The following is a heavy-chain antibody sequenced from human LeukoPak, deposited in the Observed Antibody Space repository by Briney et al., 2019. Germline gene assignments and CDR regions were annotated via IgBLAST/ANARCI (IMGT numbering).Heavy chain of an antibody. CDR3: AGPKYSSSSWDAFDI. CDR1: GFTFSSYA. Sequence: PGRSLRLSCAASGFTFSSYAMRWVRQAPGKGLEWVAVISYDGSNKYYADSVKGRFTISRDNSKNTLYLQMNSLRAEDTAVYYCAGPKYSSSSWDAFDIWGQGTMVTVSS. J-gene: IGHJ3*02. V-gene: IGHV3-30*04. CDR2: ISYDGSNK. D-gene: IGHD6-6*01.